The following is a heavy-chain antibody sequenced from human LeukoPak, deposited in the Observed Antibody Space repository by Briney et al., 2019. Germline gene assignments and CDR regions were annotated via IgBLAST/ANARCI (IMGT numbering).Heavy chain of an antibody. J-gene: IGHJ4*02. Sequence: GGSLRLSCAASGFTFSSYSMNWVRQAPGKGLEWVSSISSSSSYIYYADSVKGRFTISRDNAKNSLYLQMNSLRAEDTAVYYCARWDDSSGYYDYWGQGTLVTVSS. V-gene: IGHV3-21*01. CDR2: ISSSSSYI. D-gene: IGHD3-22*01. CDR3: ARWDDSSGYYDY. CDR1: GFTFSSYS.